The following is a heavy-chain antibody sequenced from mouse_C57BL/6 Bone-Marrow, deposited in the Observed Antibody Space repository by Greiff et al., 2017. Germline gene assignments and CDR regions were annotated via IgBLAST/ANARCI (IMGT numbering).Heavy chain of an antibody. CDR1: GYTFTDYY. CDR2: INPNNGGT. D-gene: IGHD2-3*01. Sequence: EVQLQQSGPELVKPGASVKISCKASGYTFTDYYMNWVKQSHGKSLEWIGDINPNNGGTSYNQKFKGKATLTVETSSSTAYMELRSLTSEDSAVYYCALYDSYAMDYWGQGTSVTVSS. CDR3: ALYDSYAMDY. J-gene: IGHJ4*01. V-gene: IGHV1-26*01.